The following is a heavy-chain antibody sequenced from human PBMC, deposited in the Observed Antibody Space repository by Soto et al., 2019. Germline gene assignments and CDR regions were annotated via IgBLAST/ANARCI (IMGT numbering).Heavy chain of an antibody. D-gene: IGHD3-3*01. Sequence: PGESLKISCKHSGFNFPTFWIAWVRQMPGKSLERMGIIYPGDSDTKYSPSFQGQVTISADKSISTAYLQWSSLKGSDIAMYYCAFQSITIFGVVKDYYYYYGMDVWGQGTTVTGSS. V-gene: IGHV5-51*01. J-gene: IGHJ6*02. CDR3: AFQSITIFGVVKDYYYYYGMDV. CDR1: GFNFPTFW. CDR2: IYPGDSDT.